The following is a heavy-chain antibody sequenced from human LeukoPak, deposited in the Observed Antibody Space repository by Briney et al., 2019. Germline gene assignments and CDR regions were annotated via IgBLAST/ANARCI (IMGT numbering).Heavy chain of an antibody. V-gene: IGHV3-23*01. D-gene: IGHD3-10*01. CDR1: GFTFSSYA. CDR3: AKDLRFGEQRPEYFDY. J-gene: IGHJ4*02. CDR2: ISGSCGST. Sequence: PGGSLRLSCAASGFTFSSYAMSWVRQAPGKGLEWVSAISGSCGSTYYADSVKGRFTISRDNSKNTLYLQMNSLRAEDTAVYYCAKDLRFGEQRPEYFDYWGQGTLVTVSS.